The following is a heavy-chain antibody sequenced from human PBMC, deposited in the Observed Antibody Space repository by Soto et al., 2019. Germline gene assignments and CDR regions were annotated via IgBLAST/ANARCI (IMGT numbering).Heavy chain of an antibody. V-gene: IGHV3-30-3*01. J-gene: IGHJ6*04. CDR2: ISYDGSNK. Sequence: QVQLVESGGGVVQPGRSLRLSCAASGFTFSSYAMHWVRQAPGKGLEWVAVISYDGSNKYYADSVQGRFTISRDNSKNTMYLRMSSRSADDTTVYYCASLDCSGGNCYHYYGMAVWCDGTTVMVSS. CDR1: GFTFSSYA. D-gene: IGHD2-15*01. CDR3: ASLDCSGGNCYHYYGMAV.